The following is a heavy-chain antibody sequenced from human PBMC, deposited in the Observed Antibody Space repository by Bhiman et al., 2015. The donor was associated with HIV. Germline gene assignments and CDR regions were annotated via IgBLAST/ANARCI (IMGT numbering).Heavy chain of an antibody. CDR1: GFTFSSYA. V-gene: IGHV3-30-3*01. Sequence: QVQLVESGGGVVQPGRSLRLSCAASGFTFSSYAMHWVRQAPGKGLEWVAVISYDGSNKYYADSVKGRFTISRDNSKNTLYLQMNSLRAEDTAVYYCARPSSGGLGYWGQGTLVTVSS. J-gene: IGHJ4*02. CDR2: ISYDGSNK. CDR3: ARPSSGGLGY. D-gene: IGHD3-10*01.